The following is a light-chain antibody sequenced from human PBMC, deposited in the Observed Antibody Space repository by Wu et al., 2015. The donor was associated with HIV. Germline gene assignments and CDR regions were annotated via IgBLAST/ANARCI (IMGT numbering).Light chain of an antibody. V-gene: IGKV1-27*01. CDR3: QKYNTAPWT. CDR1: QGIRNY. Sequence: IQLTQSPSSLSASVGDRVTITCRTSQGIRNYLAWYQQKPGKAPDLLIYAASTLQSGVPSRFSGSGSGTDFTLTISSLQPEDVATYYCQKYNTAPWTFGQGTKVEMK. J-gene: IGKJ1*01. CDR2: AAS.